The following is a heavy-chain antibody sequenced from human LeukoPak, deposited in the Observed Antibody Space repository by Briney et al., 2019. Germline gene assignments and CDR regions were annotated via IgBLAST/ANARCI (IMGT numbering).Heavy chain of an antibody. V-gene: IGHV4-31*03. Sequence: PSETLSLTCTVSGGSISSGGYYWSWIRQQPGKGLEWIGYNYYSGSTYYNPSLKSRVTISVDTSKNQFSLRLSSVTAADTAVYYCARSEAGAVYSDSSGYPDAFDIRGQGTMVTVSS. CDR1: GGSISSGGYY. CDR2: NYYSGST. J-gene: IGHJ3*02. D-gene: IGHD3-22*01. CDR3: ARSEAGAVYSDSSGYPDAFDI.